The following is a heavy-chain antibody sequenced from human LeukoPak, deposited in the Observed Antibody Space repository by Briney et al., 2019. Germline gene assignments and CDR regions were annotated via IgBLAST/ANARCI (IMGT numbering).Heavy chain of an antibody. CDR2: ISGYSSTI. D-gene: IGHD2-2*01. CDR1: GFTFSSYS. J-gene: IGHJ6*04. Sequence: PGGSLRLSCAASGFTFSSYSMNWVRQAPGKGLEWVSYISGYSSTIYYADSVKGRLTISRDNAKNSLYLQMNSLRAEDTAVYYCARDPDSTSNGGVWGKGTTVTISS. CDR3: ARDPDSTSNGGV. V-gene: IGHV3-48*04.